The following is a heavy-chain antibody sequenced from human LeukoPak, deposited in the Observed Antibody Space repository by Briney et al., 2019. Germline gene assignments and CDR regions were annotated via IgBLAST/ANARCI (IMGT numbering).Heavy chain of an antibody. Sequence: GGSLRLSCAASGFSFSTYAMSWVRQAPGKGLEWVSGIGGRGGTTYYADSVKVWFTISRDNSKDTLYLQINSLRAEDTAVYYCAKPGASGYYDYWGQGTLVTVSS. J-gene: IGHJ4*02. V-gene: IGHV3-23*01. CDR2: IGGRGGTT. D-gene: IGHD2-2*01. CDR1: GFSFSTYA. CDR3: AKPGASGYYDY.